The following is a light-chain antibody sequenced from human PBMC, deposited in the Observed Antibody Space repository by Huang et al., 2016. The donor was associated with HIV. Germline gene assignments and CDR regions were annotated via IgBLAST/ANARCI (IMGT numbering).Light chain of an antibody. V-gene: IGKV1-39*01. CDR2: AAS. Sequence: DIQVTQSPSSLSASVGDRVTITCRASHSISNYLNWYQQKPGKAPKLLIYAASRLQSGVPSRFSGSGSGTDFTLTISSLQPEDFATYYCQQSSSTPRTFGQGTKVDVK. CDR1: HSISNY. CDR3: QQSSSTPRT. J-gene: IGKJ1*01.